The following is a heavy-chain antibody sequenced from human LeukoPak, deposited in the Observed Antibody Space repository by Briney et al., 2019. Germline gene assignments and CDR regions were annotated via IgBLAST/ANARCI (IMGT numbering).Heavy chain of an antibody. V-gene: IGHV4-59*01. D-gene: IGHD6-13*01. J-gene: IGHJ4*02. CDR2: IYYSGST. CDR1: GGSISNYY. Sequence: SETLSLTCTVSGGSISNYYWSWIRQPPGKGLEWIGYIYYSGSTNYNPSLKSRVTISVDTSKNQFSLKLSSVTAADTAVYYCAASIAAAAAYYFDYWGQGTLVTVSS. CDR3: AASIAAAAAYYFDY.